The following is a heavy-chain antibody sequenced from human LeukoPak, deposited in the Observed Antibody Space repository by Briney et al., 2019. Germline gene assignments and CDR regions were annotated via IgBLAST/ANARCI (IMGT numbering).Heavy chain of an antibody. J-gene: IGHJ4*02. V-gene: IGHV4-59*08. Sequence: SETLSLTCTVSVGSISSYFWSWIRQPPGKGLEWIGHIYYSGSTNYNPSLKSRVAISLDTSKNHFSLKLSSVIAADTAVYYCARGYYFDYWGQGTLVTVSS. CDR3: ARGYYFDY. CDR1: VGSISSYF. CDR2: IYYSGST.